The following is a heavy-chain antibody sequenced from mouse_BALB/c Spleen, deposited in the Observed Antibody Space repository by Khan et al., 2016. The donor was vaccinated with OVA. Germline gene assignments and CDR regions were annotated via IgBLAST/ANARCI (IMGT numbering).Heavy chain of an antibody. J-gene: IGHJ4*01. Sequence: VQLKESGPGLVKPSQSLSLTCTVTGYSITSDYAWNWIRQFPGNKLEWMGYISYSGSTNYNPSLTSRISITRDTSKNQFFLQLNSVTTEDTATYYCARDGSRYNYAMDYWGQGTSVTGSS. D-gene: IGHD2-3*01. CDR2: ISYSGST. CDR3: ARDGSRYNYAMDY. CDR1: GYSITSDYA. V-gene: IGHV3-2*02.